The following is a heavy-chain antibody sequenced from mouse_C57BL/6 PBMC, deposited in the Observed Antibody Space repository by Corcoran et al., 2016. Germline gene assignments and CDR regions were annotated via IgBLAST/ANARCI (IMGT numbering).Heavy chain of an antibody. CDR2: INTYSGVP. J-gene: IGHJ1*03. D-gene: IGHD1-1*01. CDR3: ARIYCSSYWCFDV. CDR1: GYTFTTYG. Sequence: QIQLVQSGPELKKPGETVKISCKASGYTFTTYGMSWVKQAPGKGLKWMGWINTYSGVPTYADDFKGRFAFSLETSASTAYLQINNLKNEDTATFCCARIYCSSYWCFDVWGTGTTVTFS. V-gene: IGHV9-3*01.